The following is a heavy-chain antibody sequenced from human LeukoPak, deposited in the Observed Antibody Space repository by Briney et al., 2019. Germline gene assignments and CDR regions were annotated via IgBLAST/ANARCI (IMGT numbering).Heavy chain of an antibody. V-gene: IGHV4-59*08. Sequence: SETLSVTRTVSGGSISSSYWSWIRQPPGKGLEWIGYIDYSGNTNYNPSLKSRVTISVERSKNQFSLKLSSVTAADTAVYYCARATSYGDYVDYWGQGTMVTVSS. CDR3: ARATSYGDYVDY. J-gene: IGHJ4*03. D-gene: IGHD4-17*01. CDR2: IDYSGNT. CDR1: GGSISSSY.